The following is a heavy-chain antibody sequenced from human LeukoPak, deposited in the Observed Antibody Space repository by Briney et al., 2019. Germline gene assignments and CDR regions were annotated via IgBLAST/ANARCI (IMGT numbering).Heavy chain of an antibody. CDR3: ARAIQAAIRGPYYDMEV. D-gene: IGHD2-2*02. CDR2: ISSSSSTI. V-gene: IGHV3-48*01. CDR1: GFTFSSYG. J-gene: IGHJ6*03. Sequence: GGSLRLSCAASGFTFSSYGMHWVRQAPGKGLEWVSYISSSSSTIYYADSVKGRFTISRDNAKNSLYLQMNSLRAEDTAVHYCARAIQAAIRGPYYDMEVWGKGATVTVS.